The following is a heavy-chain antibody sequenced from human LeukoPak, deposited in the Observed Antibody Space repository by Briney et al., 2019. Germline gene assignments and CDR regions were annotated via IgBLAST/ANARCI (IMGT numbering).Heavy chain of an antibody. CDR2: FSGSDDTT. V-gene: IGHV3-23*01. CDR1: GFTFSSYA. J-gene: IGHJ5*02. CDR3: AQDVGGGLLLDP. Sequence: PGGSLRLSCAASGFTFSSYAMNWVRQAPGKGLEWVSAFSGSDDTTYYADSVKGRFAISRDNSKNTLYLQMSSLRADDTAVYYCAQDVGGGLLLDPWGKGTQVTVSS. D-gene: IGHD3-10*01.